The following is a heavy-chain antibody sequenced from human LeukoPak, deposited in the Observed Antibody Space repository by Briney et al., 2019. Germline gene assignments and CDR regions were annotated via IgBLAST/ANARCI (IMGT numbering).Heavy chain of an antibody. V-gene: IGHV3-30*09. J-gene: IGHJ4*02. CDR1: VFTFSCDA. CDR2: ISFDGSNK. D-gene: IGHD6-19*01. CDR3: ARGNGLSSGWYEFDF. Sequence: PGGALRLSCAASVFTFSCDAIHWVPQAPGKGLEWVSLISFDGSNKYYADSVKGRFATSRDNSKNTLYLQMNSLRSEDTAVYYCARGNGLSSGWYEFDFWGQGALVAVSS.